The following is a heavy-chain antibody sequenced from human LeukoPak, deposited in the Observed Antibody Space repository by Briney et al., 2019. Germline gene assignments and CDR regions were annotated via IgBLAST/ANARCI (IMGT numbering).Heavy chain of an antibody. Sequence: GGSLRLSFSASGFTFDDYGLSWVRQAPGKGLEWGSTINWNGGSTGYADSVKGRFTISRANAKNSRYLQMNSLRTEDPALYYCASEGHYDRSYYYYHMDVWGKGTTVTVSS. CDR1: GFTFDDYG. V-gene: IGHV3-20*03. CDR2: INWNGGST. J-gene: IGHJ6*03. CDR3: ASEGHYDRSYYYYHMDV. D-gene: IGHD3-3*01.